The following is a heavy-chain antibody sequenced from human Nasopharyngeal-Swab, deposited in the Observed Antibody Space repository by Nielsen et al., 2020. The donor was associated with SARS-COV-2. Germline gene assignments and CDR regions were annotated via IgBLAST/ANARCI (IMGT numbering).Heavy chain of an antibody. CDR2: TSHDESHK. V-gene: IGHV3-30*18. Sequence: GESLKISCAASGFSFSTSDMHWVRPAPGKGLEWVAVTSHDESHKYYSGSVHGRFTISRDNSKKTLDLQMYSLRTEDTAVFFCAKDLILGPPDYFDYWGRGTLVTVSS. D-gene: IGHD1-26*01. J-gene: IGHJ4*02. CDR1: GFSFSTSD. CDR3: AKDLILGPPDYFDY.